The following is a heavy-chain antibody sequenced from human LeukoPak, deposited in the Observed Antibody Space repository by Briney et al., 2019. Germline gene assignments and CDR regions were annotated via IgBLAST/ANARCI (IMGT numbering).Heavy chain of an antibody. CDR3: AKGVGYCSGGSCQQFDY. V-gene: IGHV3-23*01. CDR1: RFTFSSYG. CDR2: ISGSGGST. J-gene: IGHJ4*02. D-gene: IGHD2-15*01. Sequence: PGGSLRLSCAASRFTFSSYGMSWVRQAPGKGLEWVSGISGSGGSTYYADSVKGRITISRDNSKNTLYLQMNSLRAEDTAVYYCAKGVGYCSGGSCQQFDYWGQGTLATVSS.